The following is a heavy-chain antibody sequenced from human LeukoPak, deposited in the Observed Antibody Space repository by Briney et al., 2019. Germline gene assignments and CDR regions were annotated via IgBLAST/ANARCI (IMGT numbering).Heavy chain of an antibody. D-gene: IGHD3-22*01. CDR1: GGSISSYY. J-gene: IGHJ4*02. CDR2: IYTSGST. CDR3: ARAARYYETSNFDY. V-gene: IGHV4-4*07. Sequence: PSETLSLTCTVCGGSISSYYWSWIRQPAGKGVEWIGRIYTSGSTNYNPSRKSRVTMSVDTSKNQFSLKLSSVTAADTAVYYCARAARYYETSNFDYWGQGTLVTVSS.